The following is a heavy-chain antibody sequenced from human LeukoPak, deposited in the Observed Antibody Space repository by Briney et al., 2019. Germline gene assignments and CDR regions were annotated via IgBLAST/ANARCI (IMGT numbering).Heavy chain of an antibody. V-gene: IGHV1-2*02. CDR2: INPNSGGT. D-gene: IGHD3-10*01. CDR3: AREGDYGSGSYIDY. J-gene: IGHJ4*02. Sequence: ASVKVSCKASGYTFTGYYMHWVRQAPGQGLEWMGWINPNSGGTNYAQKFQGRVTMTRDTSISTACMELSRLRSDDTAVYYCAREGDYGSGSYIDYWGQGTLVTVSS. CDR1: GYTFTGYY.